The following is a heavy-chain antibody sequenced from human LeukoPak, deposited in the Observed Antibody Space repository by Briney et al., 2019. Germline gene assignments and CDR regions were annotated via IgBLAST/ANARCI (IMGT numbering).Heavy chain of an antibody. CDR2: ISGSGGST. V-gene: IGHV3-23*01. Sequence: GGSLRLACAASGFTFSSYAMSWVRQAPGRGLEWVSAISGSGGSTYYADSVKGRFTISRDNSKNTLYLQMNSLRAEDTAVYYCAKGSIAAAAPYYFDYWGQGTLVTVSS. J-gene: IGHJ4*02. CDR3: AKGSIAAAAPYYFDY. D-gene: IGHD6-13*01. CDR1: GFTFSSYA.